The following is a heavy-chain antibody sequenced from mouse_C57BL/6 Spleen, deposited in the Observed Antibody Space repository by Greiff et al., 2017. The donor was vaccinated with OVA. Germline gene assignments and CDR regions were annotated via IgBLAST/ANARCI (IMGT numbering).Heavy chain of an antibody. CDR1: GYTFTSYW. J-gene: IGHJ1*03. V-gene: IGHV1-61*01. CDR3: ARDGYDMYFDD. D-gene: IGHD2-2*01. Sequence: QVQLQQPGAELVRPGASVKLSCKASGYTFTSYWMDWVKQRPGQGLEWIGNIYPSDSETNYNQKFKDKATLTVDKSSSTAYMQLSSLTSEDSAVYYCARDGYDMYFDDWGKGTTVTVSS. CDR2: IYPSDSET.